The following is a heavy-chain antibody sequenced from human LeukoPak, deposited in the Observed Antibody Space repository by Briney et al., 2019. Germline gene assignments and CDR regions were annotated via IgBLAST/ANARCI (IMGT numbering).Heavy chain of an antibody. J-gene: IGHJ6*02. V-gene: IGHV3-33*01. CDR1: GFTFNSHG. CDR2: IWYDGSNK. D-gene: IGHD3-10*01. Sequence: GGSLRLSCAASGFTFNSHGMHWVRQAPGQGLEWVALIWYDGSNKYYVESVKGRFTIPRDNSMSTLYLQMDSLRAEDTAVYYCARANYYSSGSYYGMDVWGQGTTVTVSS. CDR3: ARANYYSSGSYYGMDV.